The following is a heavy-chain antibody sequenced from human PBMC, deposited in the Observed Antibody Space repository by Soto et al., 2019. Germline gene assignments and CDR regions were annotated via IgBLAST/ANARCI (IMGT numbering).Heavy chain of an antibody. J-gene: IGHJ4*02. CDR1: GGSFSVYY. D-gene: IGHD1-1*01. V-gene: IGHV4-34*01. Sequence: SETLSLTCAVYGGSFSVYYWSWIRQPPGKGLEWIGEINHSGSTNYNPSLKSRVTISVDTSKNQFSLKLSSVTAADTAVYYCARGLWSRRFDYWGQGTLVTVSS. CDR2: INHSGST. CDR3: ARGLWSRRFDY.